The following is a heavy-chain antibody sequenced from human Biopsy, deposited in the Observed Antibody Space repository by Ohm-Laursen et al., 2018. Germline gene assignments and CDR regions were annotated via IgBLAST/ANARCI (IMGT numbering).Heavy chain of an antibody. CDR3: PRGPGYDFWSGSEPFDI. Sequence: SVKVSCKPSGYTFTAYGTSWVRQAPGQGLEWVGWISIYNDDTNTAQKFQGRVSMTTDTSTRTAYMELRSLRSGDTAIYFCPRGPGYDFWSGSEPFDIWGQGTLVTVS. CDR1: GYTFTAYG. J-gene: IGHJ3*02. CDR2: ISIYNDDT. V-gene: IGHV1-18*04. D-gene: IGHD3-3*01.